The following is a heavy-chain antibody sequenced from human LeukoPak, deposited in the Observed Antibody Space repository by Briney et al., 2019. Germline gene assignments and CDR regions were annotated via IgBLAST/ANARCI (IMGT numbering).Heavy chain of an antibody. CDR3: ARVAATRWLQFGYFDY. Sequence: PGGSLRLSCAASGFTFSSYSMNWVRQAPGKGLEWVSSISSSSSYIYYADSVKGRFTISRDNAKNSLYLQVNSLRAEDTAVYYCARVAATRWLQFGYFDYWGQGTLVTVSS. CDR2: ISSSSSYI. J-gene: IGHJ4*02. CDR1: GFTFSSYS. V-gene: IGHV3-21*01. D-gene: IGHD5-24*01.